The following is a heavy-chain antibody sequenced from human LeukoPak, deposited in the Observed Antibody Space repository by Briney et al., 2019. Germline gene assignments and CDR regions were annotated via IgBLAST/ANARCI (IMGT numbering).Heavy chain of an antibody. Sequence: GGSLRLSCAASGFTFSSYAMSWVRQAPGKGLEWVSGVSGSGDDTYYADSVKGRFTISRDNSKNTLYVQVNSLGTEDTAAYYCAKGSYYDSSGSFYFDYWGQGTLVTVSS. CDR3: AKGSYYDSSGSFYFDY. CDR1: GFTFSSYA. J-gene: IGHJ4*02. CDR2: VSGSGDDT. V-gene: IGHV3-23*01. D-gene: IGHD3-22*01.